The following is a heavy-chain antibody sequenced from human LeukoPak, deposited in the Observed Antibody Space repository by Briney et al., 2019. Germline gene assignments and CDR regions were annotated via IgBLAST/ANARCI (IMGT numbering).Heavy chain of an antibody. CDR1: GGSFSGYY. V-gene: IGHV4-59*01. D-gene: IGHD5-18*01. CDR2: IYYSGST. J-gene: IGHJ6*03. Sequence: SETLSLTCAVYGGSFSGYYLSWIRQPPGKGLEWIGYIYYSGSTNSNPPLKSRVTISVDRSKNQFSLKLSSVTAADTAVYYCARTTEGGYTYDYFYYYYMDVWGKGTTVTISS. CDR3: ARTTEGGYTYDYFYYYYMDV.